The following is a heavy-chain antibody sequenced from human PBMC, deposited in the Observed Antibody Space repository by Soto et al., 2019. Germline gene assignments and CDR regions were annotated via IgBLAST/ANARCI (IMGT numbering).Heavy chain of an antibody. V-gene: IGHV1-69*05. D-gene: IGHD1-26*01. Sequence: QVQLVQSGAEVKKPGSSVKVSCKASGGTFSSYAISWVRQAPGQGLEWMGGIIPIFGTANYAQKLQGRVTITTDEGTRTAYMGLASLRSEDTAVYYVADHPIVSHYYCYGMDVWGQGTTVTVSS. CDR1: GGTFSSYA. J-gene: IGHJ6*02. CDR3: ADHPIVSHYYCYGMDV. CDR2: IIPIFGTA.